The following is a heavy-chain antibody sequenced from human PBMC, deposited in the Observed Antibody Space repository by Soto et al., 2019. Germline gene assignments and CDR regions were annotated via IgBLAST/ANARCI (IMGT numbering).Heavy chain of an antibody. V-gene: IGHV1-2*02. J-gene: IGHJ3*02. CDR2: INPNSGGT. CDR3: ARDRGCGGDCYLWAFDI. D-gene: IGHD2-21*02. CDR1: GYTFTGYY. Sequence: GASVKVSCKASGYTFTGYYMHWVRQAPGQGLEWMGWINPNSGGTNYAQKFQGRVTMTRDTSISTAYMELSRLRSDDTAVYYCARDRGCGGDCYLWAFDIWGQGTMVTVSS.